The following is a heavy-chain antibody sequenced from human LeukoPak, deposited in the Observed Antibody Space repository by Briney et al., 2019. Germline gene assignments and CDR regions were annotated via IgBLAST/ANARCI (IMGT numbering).Heavy chain of an antibody. CDR2: ISSSSSYI. CDR1: EFTFSSYS. Sequence: GRSLRLSCAASEFTFSSYSMNWVRQAPGKGLEWVSSISSSSSYIYYADSVKGRFTISRDNAKNSLYLQMNSLRAEDTAVYYCARDRGSGGSCYYSWGQGTLVTVSS. CDR3: ARDRGSGGSCYYS. J-gene: IGHJ4*02. V-gene: IGHV3-21*01. D-gene: IGHD2-15*01.